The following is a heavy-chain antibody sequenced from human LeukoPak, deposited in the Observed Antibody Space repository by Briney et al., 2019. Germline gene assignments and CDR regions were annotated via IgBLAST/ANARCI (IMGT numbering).Heavy chain of an antibody. CDR1: GGSISSYY. D-gene: IGHD3-10*01. CDR3: ARDPKASGYFDY. V-gene: IGHV4-59*01. J-gene: IGHJ4*02. CDR2: IYYSGST. Sequence: SETLSLTCTVSGGSISSYYWSWIRQPPGKGLEWIGYIYYSGSTNYNPSLKSRVTISVDTSKNQFSLKLSSVTAADTTVYYCARDPKASGYFDYWGQGTLVTVSS.